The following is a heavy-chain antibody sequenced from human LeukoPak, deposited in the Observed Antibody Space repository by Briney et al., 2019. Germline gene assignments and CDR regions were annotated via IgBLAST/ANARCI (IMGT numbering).Heavy chain of an antibody. CDR2: IKQDGSEK. CDR1: AFTCSSYW. J-gene: IGHJ4*02. Sequence: GGSPRLSCGTAAFTCSSYWMTWCRQAPGKELEWVDNIKQDGSEKYYVGSVKGRFTIFRDNVKNSLYLQMNSLRAEGTAVYYGARDHRSLFDYWGQVTLVTVS. V-gene: IGHV3-7*03. CDR3: ARDHRSLFDY.